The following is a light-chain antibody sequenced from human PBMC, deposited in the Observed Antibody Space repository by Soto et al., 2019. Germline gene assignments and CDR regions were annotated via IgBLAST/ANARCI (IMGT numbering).Light chain of an antibody. V-gene: IGKV3-20*01. CDR3: QQYGTSPRT. Sequence: IVMTQSPATLSVSPGERANLSCRASQSVGTKLAWYQQTPGQAPRVLIYGASSRATGIPDRFSGSGSGADFTLTISRLEPEDFAVYYCQQYGTSPRTFGQGTKVDIK. CDR2: GAS. J-gene: IGKJ1*01. CDR1: QSVGTK.